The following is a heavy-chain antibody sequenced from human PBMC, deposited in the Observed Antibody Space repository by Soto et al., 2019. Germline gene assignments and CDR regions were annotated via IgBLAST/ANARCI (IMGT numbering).Heavy chain of an antibody. CDR2: IWYDGSNK. D-gene: IGHD3-10*02. V-gene: IGHV3-33*01. J-gene: IGHJ6*02. CDR1: GLTFSSYG. CDR3: ARVGVFRGMKQDPQSNTRSDYYYYGMDV. Sequence: PGVSLRLSCAASGLTFSSYGTHWVRQAPGKGLERVAVIWYDGSNKYYADSVKGRFTISRDNSKNTLYLQMNRLRAEDTAVYYCARVGVFRGMKQDPQSNTRSDYYYYGMDVWGQGTTVTVSS.